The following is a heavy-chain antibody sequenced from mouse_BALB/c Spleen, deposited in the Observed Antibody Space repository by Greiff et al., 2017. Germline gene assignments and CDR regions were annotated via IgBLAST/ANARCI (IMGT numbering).Heavy chain of an antibody. V-gene: IGHV4-1*02. CDR2: INPDSSTI. J-gene: IGHJ4*01. D-gene: IGHD1-2*01. Sequence: EVKLMESGGGLVQPGGSLKLSCAASGFDFSRYWMSWVRQAPGKGLEWIGEINPDSSTINYTPSLKDKFIISRDNAKNTLYLQMSKVRSEDTALYYCSRLRRYAMDYWGQGTSVTVSS. CDR1: GFDFSRYW. CDR3: SRLRRYAMDY.